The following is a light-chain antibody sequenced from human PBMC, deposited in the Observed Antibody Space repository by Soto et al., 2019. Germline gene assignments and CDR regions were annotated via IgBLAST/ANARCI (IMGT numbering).Light chain of an antibody. CDR1: QSLSNNIY. CDR2: GAF. V-gene: IGKV3-11*01. CDR3: QQRTVWPPVT. J-gene: IGKJ5*01. Sequence: IVMPQSQDTLSVSPGERATLSCRASQSLSNNIYLAWYQQKPGQAPRLLIYGAFNRATGIPARFSGSGSGTDFTLTISSLEPEDSAVYYCQQRTVWPPVTFGQVTRLAIK.